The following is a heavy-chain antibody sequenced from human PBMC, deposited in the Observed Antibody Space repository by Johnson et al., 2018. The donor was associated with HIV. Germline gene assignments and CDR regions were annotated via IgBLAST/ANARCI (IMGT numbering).Heavy chain of an antibody. J-gene: IGHJ3*01. CDR1: GFTFDDYA. V-gene: IGHV3-9*01. CDR2: ISWNSGSI. Sequence: VQLVESGGGVVQPGRSLRLSCAASGFTFDDYAMHWVRQAPGKGLEWVSGISWNSGSIGYADSVKGRFTISRDNAKNPLYLQMNSMRVEDTALYFCATVWRNEGRHSFDVWGLGTMVTGSS. CDR3: ATVWRNEGRHSFDV. D-gene: IGHD1-1*01.